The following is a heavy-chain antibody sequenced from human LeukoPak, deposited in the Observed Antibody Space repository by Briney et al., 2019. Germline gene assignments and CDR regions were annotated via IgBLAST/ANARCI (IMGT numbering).Heavy chain of an antibody. Sequence: GGSLRLSCAASGFTFTRYGMHWVRQAPGKGLEWVSVISHDESHKYYGDSVKGRFTISRDNAKNSLYLQMNSLRAEDTAVYYCARDLNLAKYYYDSSGYWGYWGQGTLVTVSS. J-gene: IGHJ4*02. CDR3: ARDLNLAKYYYDSSGYWGY. D-gene: IGHD3-22*01. CDR2: ISHDESHK. V-gene: IGHV3-30*03. CDR1: GFTFTRYG.